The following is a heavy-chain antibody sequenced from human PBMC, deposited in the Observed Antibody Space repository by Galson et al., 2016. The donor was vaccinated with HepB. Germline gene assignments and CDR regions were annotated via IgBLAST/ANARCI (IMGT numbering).Heavy chain of an antibody. CDR2: IYPGDSDT. CDR1: GYSFTSYW. CDR3: ARRKMEMATILTGEVVTDAFDI. Sequence: QSGAEVKKPGESLKISCKGSGYSFTSYWIGWVRQMPGKGLEWMGIIYPGDSDTRYSPSFQGQVTISADKSISTAYLQWSSLKASDTAMYYCARRKMEMATILTGEVVTDAFDIWGQGTMVTVSS. J-gene: IGHJ3*02. V-gene: IGHV5-51*01. D-gene: IGHD5-24*01.